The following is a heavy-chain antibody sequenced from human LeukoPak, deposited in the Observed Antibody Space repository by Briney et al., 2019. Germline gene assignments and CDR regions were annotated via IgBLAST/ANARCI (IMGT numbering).Heavy chain of an antibody. CDR2: IYYSGST. Sequence: SETLSLTCTVSGGSISSYYWSWIRQPPGKGLEWIGYIYYSGSTNYNPSLKSRVTISVDTSKNQFSLKLSSVTAADTAVYYCASRYGSGSYGFDYWGQGTLVTVSS. CDR3: ASRYGSGSYGFDY. J-gene: IGHJ4*02. D-gene: IGHD3-10*01. V-gene: IGHV4-59*01. CDR1: GGSISSYY.